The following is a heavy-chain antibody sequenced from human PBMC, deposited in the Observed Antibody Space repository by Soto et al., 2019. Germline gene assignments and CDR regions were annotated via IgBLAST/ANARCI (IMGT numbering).Heavy chain of an antibody. J-gene: IGHJ6*02. V-gene: IGHV4-59*01. Sequence: AETLSLTCTVSGCSISSYYWGWIRQPPGKGLEWIGYIYYSGSTNYNPSLKSRVTISVDTSKNQFSLKLSSVTAADTAVYYCARSITMVRGVKIYYYGMDVWGQGTTVTVSS. CDR3: ARSITMVRGVKIYYYGMDV. CDR1: GCSISSYY. CDR2: IYYSGST. D-gene: IGHD3-10*01.